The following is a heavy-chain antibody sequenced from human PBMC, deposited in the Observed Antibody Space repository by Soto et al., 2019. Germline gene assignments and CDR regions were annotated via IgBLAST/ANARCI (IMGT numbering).Heavy chain of an antibody. CDR2: IRDDGVNE. V-gene: IGHV3-30-3*01. CDR3: ARGSAGHYYSGTFLD. J-gene: IGHJ4*02. CDR1: GFTFSNYA. Sequence: QVQVVESGGGVVQPGRSLRLSCAASGFTFSNYAMHWVRQAPGKGLEWVAVIRDDGVNEYYADSVKGRFTISRDNSKNTLYLQMNIRRPEDTAVFYCARGSAGHYYSGTFLDWGQGTLVTVSS. D-gene: IGHD3-10*01.